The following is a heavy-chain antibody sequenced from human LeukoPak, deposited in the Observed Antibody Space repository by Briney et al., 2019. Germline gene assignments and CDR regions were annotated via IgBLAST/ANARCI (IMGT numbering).Heavy chain of an antibody. CDR3: ASGGSGWYPSGAFDI. Sequence: SETLSLTCTVSGGSISSYYWSWIRQPPGKGLEWIGYIYYSGSTNYNPSLKSRVTMSVDTSKNQFSLKLSSVTAADTAVYYCASGGSGWYPSGAFDIWGQGTMVTVSS. CDR2: IYYSGST. D-gene: IGHD6-19*01. J-gene: IGHJ3*02. V-gene: IGHV4-59*12. CDR1: GGSISSYY.